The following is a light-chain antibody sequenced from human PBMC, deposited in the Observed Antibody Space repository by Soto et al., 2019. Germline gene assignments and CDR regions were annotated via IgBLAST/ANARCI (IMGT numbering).Light chain of an antibody. CDR3: QVWDRDSDQV. J-gene: IGLJ1*01. V-gene: IGLV3-21*02. Sequence: SYELTQPPSVSVAPGQTARITCGGKNIGSKSVHWYQQKPGQAPVLVVYDDSDRPSGIPERFSGSNSGNTATLTISRVEAGDEAEYYCQVWDRDSDQVFGTGTKLTVL. CDR2: DDS. CDR1: NIGSKS.